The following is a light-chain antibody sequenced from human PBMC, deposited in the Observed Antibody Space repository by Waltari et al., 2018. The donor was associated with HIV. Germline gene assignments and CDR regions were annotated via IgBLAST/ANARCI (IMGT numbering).Light chain of an antibody. CDR2: ANT. V-gene: IGLV1-40*01. CDR3: QSYDSRLSGSV. Sequence: QSALTQPPSVSGAPGQRVTISCTGTSSNIGTGSDVHWYQQLPGTAPKPLIYANTNRPSGVPDRFSGSKSGTSASLDITGLQAEDEAEYYCQSYDSRLSGSVFGGGTKLTVL. J-gene: IGLJ3*02. CDR1: SSNIGTGSD.